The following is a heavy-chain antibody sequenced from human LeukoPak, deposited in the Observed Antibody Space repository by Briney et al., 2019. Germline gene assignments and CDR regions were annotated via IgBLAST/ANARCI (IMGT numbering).Heavy chain of an antibody. V-gene: IGHV4-59*08. CDR1: GGSISSYY. CDR2: TYYSGST. J-gene: IGHJ5*02. CDR3: AYAQDTAMVTTA. D-gene: IGHD5-18*01. Sequence: SETLSLTCTVPGGSISSYYWSWIRQPPGKGLEWIGYTYYSGSTNYNPSLKSRVTISVDTSKNQFSLKLSSVTAADTAVYYCAYAQDTAMVTTAWGQGTLVTVSS.